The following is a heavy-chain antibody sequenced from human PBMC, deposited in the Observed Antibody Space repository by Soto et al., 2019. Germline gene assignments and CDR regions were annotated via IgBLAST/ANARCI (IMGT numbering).Heavy chain of an antibody. Sequence: QVQLQQWGAGLLKPSETLSLTCAVYGGSFSGYYWSWIRQSPGKGLEWIGEIKHRGSTHYNTSLKSRVTISIDASKDQFSLKLSSVTAADTALYYCARVDDYWGQGTLVTVSS. CDR2: IKHRGST. J-gene: IGHJ4*02. V-gene: IGHV4-34*01. CDR3: ARVDDY. CDR1: GGSFSGYY.